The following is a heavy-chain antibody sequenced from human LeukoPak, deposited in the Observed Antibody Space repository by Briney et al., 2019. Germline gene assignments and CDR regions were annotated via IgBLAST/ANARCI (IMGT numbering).Heavy chain of an antibody. Sequence: PGRSLRLSCAASGFTFSSYAMHWVRQAPGKGLEWVAVISLDGYKEYHADSVKGRFTISRDNSKNTLYLQKNSLRAEDTAVYYCARDFSGASRIDYWGQGTLVTVSS. CDR1: GFTFSSYA. D-gene: IGHD4/OR15-4a*01. V-gene: IGHV3-30-3*01. CDR3: ARDFSGASRIDY. J-gene: IGHJ4*02. CDR2: ISLDGYKE.